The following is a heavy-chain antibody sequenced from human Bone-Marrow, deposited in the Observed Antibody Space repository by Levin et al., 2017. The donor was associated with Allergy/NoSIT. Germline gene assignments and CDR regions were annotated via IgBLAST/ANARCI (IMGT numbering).Heavy chain of an antibody. D-gene: IGHD4-23*01. CDR2: IITSSGTI. CDR3: ARDRQGGNSEMDY. Sequence: QPGGSLRLSCAASGFSFSSYNMNWVRRAPGKGLEWIAYIITSSGTIHYADSVKGRFTISRDNAKNSLYLQMNSLRADDTAVYYCARDRQGGNSEMDYWGRGTLVTVSS. J-gene: IGHJ4*02. CDR1: GFSFSSYN. V-gene: IGHV3-48*01.